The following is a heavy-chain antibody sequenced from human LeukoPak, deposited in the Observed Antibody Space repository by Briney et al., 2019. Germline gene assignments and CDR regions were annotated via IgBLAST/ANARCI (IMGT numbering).Heavy chain of an antibody. V-gene: IGHV3-30*18. Sequence: GGTLRLSCAASGFTFSSYGMHWVRQAPDKGLEGVAVISYDGSNKYYADSVKGRFTIPRDNSKNTLYLQMNSLRAEDTTVYYCAKDRVKWLRLRGYFDYWGQGTLVTVSS. CDR2: ISYDGSNK. D-gene: IGHD5-12*01. CDR1: GFTFSSYG. CDR3: AKDRVKWLRLRGYFDY. J-gene: IGHJ4*02.